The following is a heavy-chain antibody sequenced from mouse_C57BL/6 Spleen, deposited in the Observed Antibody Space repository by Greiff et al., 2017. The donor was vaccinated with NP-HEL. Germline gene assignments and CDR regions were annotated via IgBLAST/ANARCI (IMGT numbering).Heavy chain of an antibody. CDR2: INPNNGGT. J-gene: IGHJ4*01. CDR1: GYTFTDYN. CDR3: ARDTTVVAHYYAMDY. D-gene: IGHD1-1*01. V-gene: IGHV1-22*01. Sequence: VQLQQSGPELVKPGASVKMSCKASGYTFTDYNMHWVKQSHGKSLEWIGYINPNNGGTSYNQKFKGKATLTVNKSSSTAYMELRSLTSEDSAVYYCARDTTVVAHYYAMDYWGQGTSVTVSS.